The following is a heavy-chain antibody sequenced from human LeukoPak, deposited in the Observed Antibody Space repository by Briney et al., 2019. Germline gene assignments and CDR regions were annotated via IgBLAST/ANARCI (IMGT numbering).Heavy chain of an antibody. CDR3: ARSPHILTGENFDF. CDR2: INPNSGGT. D-gene: IGHD3-9*01. Sequence: GASVKVSCKTSGYTFTDYYMHWVRQAPGQGLEWMGWINPNSGGTNYAQKFQGRVTMTRDTSISTAYMELSSLRSDDTAVYYCARSPHILTGENFDFWGQGTLVTVSS. J-gene: IGHJ4*02. CDR1: GYTFTDYY. V-gene: IGHV1-2*02.